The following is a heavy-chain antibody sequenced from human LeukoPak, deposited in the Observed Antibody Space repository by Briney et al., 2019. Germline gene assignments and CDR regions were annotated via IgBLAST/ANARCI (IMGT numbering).Heavy chain of an antibody. J-gene: IGHJ4*02. CDR2: INHSGST. Sequence: SETLSLTCAVYGVSFSGYYWSWIRQPPGKGLEWIGEINHSGSTNYNPSLKSRVTISVDTSKNQFSLKLSSVTAADTAVYYCARQGYGYDYWGQGTLVTVSS. CDR3: ARQGYGYDY. D-gene: IGHD4-17*01. V-gene: IGHV4-34*01. CDR1: GVSFSGYY.